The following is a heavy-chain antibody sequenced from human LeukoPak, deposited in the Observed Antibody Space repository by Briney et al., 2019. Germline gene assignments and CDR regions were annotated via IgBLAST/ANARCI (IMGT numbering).Heavy chain of an antibody. CDR1: GFTFSSYG. J-gene: IGHJ4*02. V-gene: IGHV3-30*18. Sequence: GGSLRLSCAASGFTFSSYGMHWVRQAPGKGLEWVAVISYDGSNKYYADSVKGRFTISRDNSKNTLYLQMNSLRAEDTAVYYCAKGYDFWSKLRDFDYWGQGTLVTVSS. CDR3: AKGYDFWSKLRDFDY. D-gene: IGHD3-3*01. CDR2: ISYDGSNK.